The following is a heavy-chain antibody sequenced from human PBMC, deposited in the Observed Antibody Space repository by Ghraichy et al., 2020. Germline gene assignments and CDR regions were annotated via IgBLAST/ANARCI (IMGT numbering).Heavy chain of an antibody. CDR1: GGSTSSGGYY. J-gene: IGHJ4*02. V-gene: IGHV4-31*03. CDR2: IYYSGST. CDR3: ARCQSSSWFPLDY. D-gene: IGHD6-13*01. Sequence: SETLSLTCTVSGGSTSSGGYYWSWIRQHPGKGLEWIGYIYYSGSTYYNPSLKSRVTISVDTSKNQFSLKLSPVTAADTAVYYCARCQSSSWFPLDYWGQGTLVTVSS.